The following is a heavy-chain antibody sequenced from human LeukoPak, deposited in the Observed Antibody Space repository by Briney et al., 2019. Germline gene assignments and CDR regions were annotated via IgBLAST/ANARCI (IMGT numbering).Heavy chain of an antibody. Sequence: SETLSLTCTVSGGSISSGDYYWSWIRQPPGKGLEWIGYIYYSGSTYYNPSLKSRVTISVGTSKNQFSLKLSSVTAADTAVYYCARVLNDYVWGSPASWFDPWGQGTLVTVSS. CDR3: ARVLNDYVWGSPASWFDP. V-gene: IGHV4-30-4*01. CDR2: IYYSGST. J-gene: IGHJ5*02. CDR1: GGSISSGDYY. D-gene: IGHD3-16*01.